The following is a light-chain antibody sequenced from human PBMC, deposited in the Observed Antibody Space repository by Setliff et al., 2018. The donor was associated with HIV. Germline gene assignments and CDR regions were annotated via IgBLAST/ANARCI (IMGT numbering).Light chain of an antibody. Sequence: QSVLTQPPSASGTPGQRVTISCSGSSSNIGSNTVTWYQQLPGTAPKLLIYKNNQRPSGVPDRFSGSKSGTSASLAISGLQSDDEADYYCAAWDDSLSVFVFGTGTKVTVL. V-gene: IGLV1-44*01. CDR3: AAWDDSLSVFV. CDR1: SSNIGSNT. CDR2: KNN. J-gene: IGLJ1*01.